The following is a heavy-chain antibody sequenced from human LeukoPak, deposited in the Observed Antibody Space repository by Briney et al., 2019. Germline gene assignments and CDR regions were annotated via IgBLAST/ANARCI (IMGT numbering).Heavy chain of an antibody. CDR1: GFTVSSNY. J-gene: IGHJ6*02. CDR3: ARGHYDYYYYGMDV. D-gene: IGHD3-16*01. V-gene: IGHV3-53*01. CDR2: IYSGGST. Sequence: PGGSLRLSCAASGFTVSSNYMSWVRQAPGKGLEWVSVIYSGGSTYYADSAKGRFTISRDNSKNTLYLQMNSLRAEDTAVYYCARGHYDYYYYGMDVWGQGTTVTVSS.